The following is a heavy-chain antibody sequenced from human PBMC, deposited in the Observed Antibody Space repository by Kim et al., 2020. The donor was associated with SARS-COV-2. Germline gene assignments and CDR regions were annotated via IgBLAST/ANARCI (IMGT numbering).Heavy chain of an antibody. Sequence: SVKVSCKASGGTFSSYAISWVRQAPGQGLEWMGGIIPIFGTANYAQKFQGRVTITADESTSTAYMELSSLRSEDTAVYYCARDDSSGYYFDYWGQGTLVTVSS. CDR1: GGTFSSYA. D-gene: IGHD3-22*01. CDR3: ARDDSSGYYFDY. J-gene: IGHJ4*02. V-gene: IGHV1-69*13. CDR2: IIPIFGTA.